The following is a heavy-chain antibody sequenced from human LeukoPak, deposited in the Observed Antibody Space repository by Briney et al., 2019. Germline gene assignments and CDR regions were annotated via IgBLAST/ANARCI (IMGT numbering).Heavy chain of an antibody. J-gene: IGHJ6*03. D-gene: IGHD6-6*01. V-gene: IGHV4-61*02. CDR3: ARDRAAARPPYYYYYYMDV. Sequence: PSETLSLTCTVSGGSISSGSYYWSWIRQPAGKGLEWIGRIYTSGSTNYNPSLKSRVTISVDTSKNQFPLKLSSVTAADTAVYYCARDRAAARPPYYYYYYMDVWGKGTTVTVSS. CDR1: GGSISSGSYY. CDR2: IYTSGST.